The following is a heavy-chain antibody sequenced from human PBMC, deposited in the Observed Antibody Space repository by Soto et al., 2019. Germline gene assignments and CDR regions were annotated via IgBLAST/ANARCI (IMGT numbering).Heavy chain of an antibody. CDR2: ISGSGSST. V-gene: IGHV3-23*01. Sequence: GGSLRLSCAASGFTFSSYAMSWVRQAPGKGLEWVSDISGSGSSTYYADSVKGRFTISRDNSKNTLYLRMNSLRADDTALYYCAKDASELPPYYFDYWGQGTLVTVSS. D-gene: IGHD3-10*01. CDR3: AKDASELPPYYFDY. J-gene: IGHJ4*02. CDR1: GFTFSSYA.